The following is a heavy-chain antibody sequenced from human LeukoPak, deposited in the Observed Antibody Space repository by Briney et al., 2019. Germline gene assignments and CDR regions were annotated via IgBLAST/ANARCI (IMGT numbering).Heavy chain of an antibody. D-gene: IGHD5-18*01. J-gene: IGHJ5*02. CDR3: AAGAYSYGPGNWFDP. V-gene: IGHV4-34*01. Sequence: PSETLSPTCAVYGGSFSGYYWSWIRQPPGKGLEWIGEINHSGSTNYNPSLKSRVTISVDTSKNQFSLKLSSVTAADTAVYYCAAGAYSYGPGNWFDPWGREPWSPSPQ. CDR1: GGSFSGYY. CDR2: INHSGST.